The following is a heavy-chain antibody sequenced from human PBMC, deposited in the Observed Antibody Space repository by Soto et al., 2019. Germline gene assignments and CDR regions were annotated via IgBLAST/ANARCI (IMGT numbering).Heavy chain of an antibody. CDR2: IYYSGST. D-gene: IGHD6-13*01. Sequence: SETLSLTCTVSGGSISSGGYYWSWIRQHPGEGLEWIGYIYYSGSTYYNPSLKSRVTISVDTSKNQFSLKLSSVTAADTAVYYCARINSSSLDGWFDPWGQGTLVTVSS. J-gene: IGHJ5*02. CDR3: ARINSSSLDGWFDP. CDR1: GGSISSGGYY. V-gene: IGHV4-31*03.